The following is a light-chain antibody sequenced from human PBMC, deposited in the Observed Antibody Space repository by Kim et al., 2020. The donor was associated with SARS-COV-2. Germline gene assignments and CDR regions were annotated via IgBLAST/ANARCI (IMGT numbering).Light chain of an antibody. J-gene: IGLJ3*02. V-gene: IGLV2-14*03. CDR1: SSDVGGYNY. CDR3: SSYTTSSTWV. CDR2: DVS. Sequence: GQSITISCTGTSSDVGGYNYVSWYQQHPGKAPKLMIYDVSNRPSGVSNRFSGSKSGNTASLTISGLQAEDEADYYCSSYTTSSTWVFSGGTKLTVL.